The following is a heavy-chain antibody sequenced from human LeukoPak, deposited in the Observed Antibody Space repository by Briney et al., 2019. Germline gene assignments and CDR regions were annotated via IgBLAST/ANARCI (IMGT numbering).Heavy chain of an antibody. Sequence: ASVKVSCKASGYTFTSYAMNWVRRAPGQGLEWMGWINTNTGNPTYAQGFTGRFVFSLDTSVSTAYLQISSLKAEDTAVYYCAEGRRGAVAGTYWFDPWGQGTLVTVSS. D-gene: IGHD6-19*01. CDR3: AEGRRGAVAGTYWFDP. CDR2: INTNTGNP. J-gene: IGHJ5*02. V-gene: IGHV7-4-1*02. CDR1: GYTFTSYA.